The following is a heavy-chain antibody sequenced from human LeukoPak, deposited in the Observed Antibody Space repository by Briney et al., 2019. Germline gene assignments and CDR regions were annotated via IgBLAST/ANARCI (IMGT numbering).Heavy chain of an antibody. CDR1: GFTFSRNW. CDR3: ARLLVYNSGGEAFAY. J-gene: IGHJ4*02. D-gene: IGHD2-8*01. Sequence: GGTLRLSCAASGFTFSRNWINWVCHPLAPGLERVANGKKDESEKYYVDSAKGRFTISRENAKNSLYLQMNSLRAEDTGVYYCARLLVYNSGGEAFAYWGPGTLVTVSS. CDR2: GKKDESEK. V-gene: IGHV3-7*02.